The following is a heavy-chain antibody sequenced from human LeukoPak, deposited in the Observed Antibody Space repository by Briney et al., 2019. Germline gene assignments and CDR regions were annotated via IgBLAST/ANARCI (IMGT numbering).Heavy chain of an antibody. CDR2: ISTYNGNT. J-gene: IGHJ4*02. CDR1: GYTFTTYD. Sequence: ASVKVSCKASGYTFTTYDINWVRQAPGQGLEWMGWISTYNGNTNYAQKLQGRVTMTIDTSTTTAYMELRSLRSDDTAVYYCAKGRRSSFFGYWGQGTLVTVSS. CDR3: AKGRRSSFFGY. V-gene: IGHV1-18*01.